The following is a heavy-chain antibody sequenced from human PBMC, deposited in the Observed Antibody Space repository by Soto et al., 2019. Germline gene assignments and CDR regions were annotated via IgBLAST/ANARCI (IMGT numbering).Heavy chain of an antibody. CDR3: ARALPGIAVNWFDP. CDR2: MNPNSGNT. V-gene: IGHV1-8*02. Sequence: ASVKVSCKASGYTFSDYYINWVRQATGQGLEWMGWMNPNSGNTGYAQKFQGRVTMTRNTSISTAYMELSSLRSEDTAVYYCARALPGIAVNWFDPWGQGTLVTVSS. CDR1: GYTFSDYY. D-gene: IGHD6-19*01. J-gene: IGHJ5*02.